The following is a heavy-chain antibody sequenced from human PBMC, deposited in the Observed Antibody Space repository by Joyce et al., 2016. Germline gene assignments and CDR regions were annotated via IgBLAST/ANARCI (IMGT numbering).Heavy chain of an antibody. Sequence: QVQLQESGPGLVKPSETLSLTCTVSGGSVSSGSYSWIWIRQPPGKGLEWIGYIYYSGRTNYSPSLKSRVSISIDTSKNQFSLKLSSVTAADTAVYYCATIGSYRFDYWGQGTLVTVSS. CDR3: ATIGSYRFDY. CDR1: GGSVSSGSYS. CDR2: IYYSGRT. D-gene: IGHD1-26*01. J-gene: IGHJ4*02. V-gene: IGHV4-61*01.